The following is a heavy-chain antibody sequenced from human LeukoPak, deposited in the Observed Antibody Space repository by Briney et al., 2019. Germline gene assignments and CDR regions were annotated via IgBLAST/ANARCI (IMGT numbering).Heavy chain of an antibody. CDR3: ARESGGSRTYYYDSSGYYPYYFDY. CDR2: ISSSSSYI. V-gene: IGHV3-21*01. CDR1: GFTFSSYS. D-gene: IGHD3-22*01. J-gene: IGHJ4*02. Sequence: KPGGSLRLSCAASGFTFSSYSMNWVRQAPGKGLEWVSSISSSSSYIYYADSVKGRFTISRDNAKNSLYLQMNSLRAEDTAVYYCARESGGSRTYYYDSSGYYPYYFDYWGQGTLVTVSS.